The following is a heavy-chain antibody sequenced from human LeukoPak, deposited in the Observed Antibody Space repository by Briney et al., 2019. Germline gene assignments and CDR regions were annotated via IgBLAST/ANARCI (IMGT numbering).Heavy chain of an antibody. D-gene: IGHD6-13*01. CDR2: IIPIFGTA. V-gene: IGHV1-69*05. CDR1: GGTFSSYA. CDR3: ARDPRRVGIAAAGTLDY. J-gene: IGHJ4*02. Sequence: ASVKVSCKASGGTFSSYAISWVRQAPGQGLEWMGGIIPIFGTANYAQKFQGRVTITTDESTSTASMERSSLGSEDTAVYDCARDPRRVGIAAAGTLDYWGQETLVTASS.